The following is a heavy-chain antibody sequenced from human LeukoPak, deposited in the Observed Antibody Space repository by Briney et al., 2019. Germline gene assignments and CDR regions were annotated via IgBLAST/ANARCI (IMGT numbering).Heavy chain of an antibody. D-gene: IGHD1-26*01. CDR1: GFTFGDYA. V-gene: IGHV3-49*04. CDR3: TSIDYLHVGLDWFDP. J-gene: IGHJ5*02. Sequence: GSLRLSCTASGFTFGDYAMSWVRQAPGKGLEWVGFIRSKAYGGTTEYAASVKGRFTISRDDSKSIAYLQMNSLKTEDTAVYYCTSIDYLHVGLDWFDPWGQGTLVTVSS. CDR2: IRSKAYGGTT.